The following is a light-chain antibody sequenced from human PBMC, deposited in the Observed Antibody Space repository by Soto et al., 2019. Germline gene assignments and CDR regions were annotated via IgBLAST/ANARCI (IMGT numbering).Light chain of an antibody. CDR2: GAT. Sequence: EIVMTQAPATLPVSPGERATLSCRASQSVSSNSAWYQQKPGQAPRLLIYGATTRATGIPARFSGSGSGTEFTLTISSLQSEDFAVYYCQQYNNWPPLTFGGGNKVEIK. CDR3: QQYNNWPPLT. CDR1: QSVSSN. J-gene: IGKJ4*01. V-gene: IGKV3-15*01.